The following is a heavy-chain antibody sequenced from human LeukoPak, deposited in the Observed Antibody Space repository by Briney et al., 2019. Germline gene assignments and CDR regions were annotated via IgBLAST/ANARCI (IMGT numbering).Heavy chain of an antibody. J-gene: IGHJ4*02. CDR3: ARDLVAATGGD. V-gene: IGHV1-69*04. CDR2: IIPILGIA. Sequence: ASVKVSCKASGGTFSSYTISWVRQAPGQGLEWMRRIIPILGIANYAQKFQGRVTITADKSTSTAYMELSSLRSEDTAVYYCARDLVAATGGDWGQGTLVTVSS. D-gene: IGHD2-15*01. CDR1: GGTFSSYT.